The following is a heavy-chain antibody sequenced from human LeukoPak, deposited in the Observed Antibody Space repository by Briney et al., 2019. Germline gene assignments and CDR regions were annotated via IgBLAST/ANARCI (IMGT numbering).Heavy chain of an antibody. D-gene: IGHD2-2*01. V-gene: IGHV3-30-3*01. CDR2: ISYDGSNK. CDR1: GFTFSSYA. J-gene: IGHJ4*02. Sequence: GRSLRLSCAASGFTFSSYAMHWVRQAPGKGLEWVAVISYDGSNKYYADSVKGRFTISRDNSKNTLYLQMNSLRAEDTAVYYCARDSADCSSTSCYPLDYWGQGTLVTVSS. CDR3: ARDSADCSSTSCYPLDY.